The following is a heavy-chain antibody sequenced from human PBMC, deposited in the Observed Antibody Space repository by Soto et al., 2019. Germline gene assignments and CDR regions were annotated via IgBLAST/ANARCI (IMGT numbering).Heavy chain of an antibody. CDR2: ISAYSTYT. V-gene: IGHV3-11*06. CDR1: GFTFSDYY. CDR3: ARDPNGMDV. Sequence: VQLMESGGGLVKPGGSLRLSCAASGFTFSDYYMSWIRQAPGKGLEWVSYISAYSTYTNYADSVKGRFSISRDNADNSLYLQMNSLRADDTGVYYCARDPNGMDVWCQGTTVTVSS. J-gene: IGHJ6*02.